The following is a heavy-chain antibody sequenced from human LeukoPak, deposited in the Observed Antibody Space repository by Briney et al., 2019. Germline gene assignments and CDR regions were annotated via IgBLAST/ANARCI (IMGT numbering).Heavy chain of an antibody. J-gene: IGHJ3*02. CDR2: ISGSGGST. Sequence: PGGSLRLSCAASGFTFSSYAIRWVRQAPGKGLEWVSAISGSGGSTYYADSVKGRFTISRDNFKNTLYLQMNSLRAEDTAVYYCAKSVAPTTHDAFDIWGQGSMVTVSS. V-gene: IGHV3-23*01. CDR1: GFTFSSYA. CDR3: AKSVAPTTHDAFDI. D-gene: IGHD5-12*01.